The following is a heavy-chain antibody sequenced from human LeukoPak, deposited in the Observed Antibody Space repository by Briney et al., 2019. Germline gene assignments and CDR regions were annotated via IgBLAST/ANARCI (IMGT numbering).Heavy chain of an antibody. D-gene: IGHD3-10*01. Sequence: GGSLRLFCSASGFIFTDYYMSWIRQAPGKGLEWVSYISPSGTVIYNGDSVKGRFTISRDNAKKSLYLQMNSLRAEDTAVYYCARDYNCWGQGTLVTVSS. CDR3: ARDYNC. CDR1: GFIFTDYY. V-gene: IGHV3-11*01. CDR2: ISPSGTVI. J-gene: IGHJ4*02.